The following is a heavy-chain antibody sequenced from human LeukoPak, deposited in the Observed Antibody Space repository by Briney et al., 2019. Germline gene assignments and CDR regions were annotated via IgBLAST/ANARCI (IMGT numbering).Heavy chain of an antibody. CDR3: ARGRITVGATVY. J-gene: IGHJ4*02. CDR1: GYTFTSYD. D-gene: IGHD1-26*01. V-gene: IGHV1-8*01. CDR2: MNPNSGNT. Sequence: GASVKVSCKASGYTFTSYDINWVRQATGQGLEWMGWMNPNSGNTGYAQKFQGRVTMTRNTSISTAYMELSSLRSEETAVYYCARGRITVGATVYWGQGTLVTVSS.